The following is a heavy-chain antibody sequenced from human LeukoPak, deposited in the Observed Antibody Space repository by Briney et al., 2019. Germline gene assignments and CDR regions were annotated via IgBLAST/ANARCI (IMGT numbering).Heavy chain of an antibody. V-gene: IGHV2-70*11. CDR3: ARIQLDCYYYGMDV. Sequence: SGPTLVNPTQTLTLTCTFSGFSLSTSGTCVSWIRQPPGKALEWLARIDWDDDKYYSISLKTRLSISKDTSKNQVVLTMSNMDPVDTATYYCARIQLDCYYYGMDVWGQGTTVTVSS. D-gene: IGHD2-2*01. CDR1: GFSLSTSGTC. CDR2: IDWDDDK. J-gene: IGHJ6*02.